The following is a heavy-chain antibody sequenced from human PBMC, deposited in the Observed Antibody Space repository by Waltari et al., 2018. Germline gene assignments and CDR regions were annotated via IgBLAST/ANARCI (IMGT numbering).Heavy chain of an antibody. V-gene: IGHV1-2*06. J-gene: IGHJ4*02. CDR2: INPTSGGT. Sequence: QVQLVQSGAEVKKPGASVKVSCKASGYTFTGYYMHWVRQAPGQGLEWMGRINPTSGGTNYAQKFQGRVTMTRDTSISTAYMELSRLRSDDTAVYYCARQKRFLESADYWGQGTLVTVSS. CDR3: ARQKRFLESADY. D-gene: IGHD3-3*01. CDR1: GYTFTGYY.